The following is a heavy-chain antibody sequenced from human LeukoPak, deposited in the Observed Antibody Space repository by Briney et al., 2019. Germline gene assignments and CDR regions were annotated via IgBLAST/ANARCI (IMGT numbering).Heavy chain of an antibody. CDR1: GGSFSGYY. CDR3: ARETDAFDI. CDR2: IYHSGST. V-gene: IGHV4-34*01. Sequence: SETLSLTCAVYGGSFSGYYWSWIRQPPGKGLEWIGYIYHSGSTYYNPSLKSRVTISVDRSKNQFSLKLSSVTAADTAVYYCARETDAFDIWGQGTMVTVSS. J-gene: IGHJ3*02.